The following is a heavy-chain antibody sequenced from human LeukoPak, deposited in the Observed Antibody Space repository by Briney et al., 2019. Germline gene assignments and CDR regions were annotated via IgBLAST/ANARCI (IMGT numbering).Heavy chain of an antibody. CDR1: GYTFTSYD. Sequence: ASVKVSCKASGYTFTSYDINWVRQATGQGLEWMGWMNPNSGNTGHAQKFQGRVTITRNTSISTAYMELSSLRSEDTAVYYCARGSSPDYGDYVFDPWGQGTLVTVSS. D-gene: IGHD4-17*01. V-gene: IGHV1-8*03. CDR2: MNPNSGNT. CDR3: ARGSSPDYGDYVFDP. J-gene: IGHJ5*02.